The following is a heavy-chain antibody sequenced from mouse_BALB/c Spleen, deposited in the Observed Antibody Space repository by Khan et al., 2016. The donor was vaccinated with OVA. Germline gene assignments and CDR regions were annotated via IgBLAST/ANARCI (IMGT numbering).Heavy chain of an antibody. V-gene: IGHV3-2*02. D-gene: IGHD1-2*01. J-gene: IGHJ2*01. CDR2: ISYSGST. CDR1: GYSITSGYG. Sequence: VQLQQSGPGLVKPSQSLSLTCTVTGYSITSGYGWNWIRQFPGNKLEWMGYISYSGSTNYNPSLKSRISITRDTSKNQFFLQLNAVTTEDTATYYCARTARIKYWGQGTTLTVSS. CDR3: ARTARIKY.